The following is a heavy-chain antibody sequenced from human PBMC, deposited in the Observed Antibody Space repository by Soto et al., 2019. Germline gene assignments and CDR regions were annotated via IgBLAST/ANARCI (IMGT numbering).Heavy chain of an antibody. CDR1: GFTFSSYW. CDR2: INSDGSST. CDR3: ARDRRYSSSWYSGITGTPDY. V-gene: IGHV3-74*01. J-gene: IGHJ4*02. Sequence: GGSLRLSCAASGFTFSSYWMHWVRQAPGKGLVWVSRINSDGSSTSYADSVKGRFTISRDNAKNTLYLQMNSLRAEDTAVYYCARDRRYSSSWYSGITGTPDYWGQGTLVTVSS. D-gene: IGHD6-13*01.